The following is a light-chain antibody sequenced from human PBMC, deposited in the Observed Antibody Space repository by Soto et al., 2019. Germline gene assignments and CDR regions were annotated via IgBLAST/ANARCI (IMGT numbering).Light chain of an antibody. CDR2: AAS. Sequence: DIQMTQSPSSLSASVGDRVTIPCRASQSISSYLNWYQQKPGKAPKLLIYAASSLQSGVPSRFSGSGSGTDFTLTISSLQPEDFATYYCQQSYITPLTFGGGTKVDIK. CDR1: QSISSY. CDR3: QQSYITPLT. J-gene: IGKJ4*01. V-gene: IGKV1-39*01.